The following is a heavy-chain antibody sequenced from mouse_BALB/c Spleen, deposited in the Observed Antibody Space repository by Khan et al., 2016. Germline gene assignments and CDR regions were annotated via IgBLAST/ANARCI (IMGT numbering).Heavy chain of an antibody. CDR2: INPSTGYT. CDR3: ARDHYYAMDY. CDR1: GYTFTSYW. Sequence: QVQLQQSGAELAKPGASVKMSCKASGYTFTSYWMHWVKQRPGQGLEWIGYINPSTGYTEYNQKFKDKATLTADKSSSTAYMQLSSLTSEDSAVXDCARDHYYAMDYWGQGTSVTVSS. V-gene: IGHV1-7*01. J-gene: IGHJ4*01.